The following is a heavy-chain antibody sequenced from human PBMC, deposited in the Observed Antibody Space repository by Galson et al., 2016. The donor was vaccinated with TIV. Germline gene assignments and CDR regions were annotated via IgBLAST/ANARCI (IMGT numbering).Heavy chain of an antibody. CDR1: GYTVTGYY. Sequence: SVKVSCKASGYTVTGYYMHWVRQAPGQGLEWMGWINPSTGGAIFAQKFQARVTMTRDTSISTAYMELSRVIPDDTAVYYCAREYGANTGFDYWGQGTLVTVPS. D-gene: IGHD4-23*01. CDR3: AREYGANTGFDY. V-gene: IGHV1-2*02. CDR2: INPSTGGA. J-gene: IGHJ4*02.